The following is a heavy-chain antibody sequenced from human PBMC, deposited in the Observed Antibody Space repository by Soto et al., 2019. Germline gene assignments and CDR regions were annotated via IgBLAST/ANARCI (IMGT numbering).Heavy chain of an antibody. CDR1: GGTFSSYA. V-gene: IGHV1-69*06. Sequence: QVQLVQSGAEVKKPGSSVKVSCKASGGTFSSYAISWVRQAPGQGLEWMGGILPIFGTANYAQKFQGRVTITADKSTSTAYMELSSLRSEDTAVYYCARDLGDYDILTGRCFDPWGQGTLVTVSS. D-gene: IGHD3-9*01. CDR3: ARDLGDYDILTGRCFDP. CDR2: ILPIFGTA. J-gene: IGHJ5*02.